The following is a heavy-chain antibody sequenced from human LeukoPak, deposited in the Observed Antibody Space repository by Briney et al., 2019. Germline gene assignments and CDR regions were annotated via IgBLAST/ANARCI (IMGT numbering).Heavy chain of an antibody. CDR3: ARGDPILTGYFDY. V-gene: IGHV4-30-2*01. D-gene: IGHD3-9*01. CDR1: GGSISSGDYY. CDR2: IYHSGST. J-gene: IGHJ4*02. Sequence: PSQTLSLTCTVPGGSISSGDYYWRWIRQPPGKGLEWIGYIYHSGSTYYNPSLKSRVTISVDRSKNQFSLKLSSVTAADTAVYYCARGDPILTGYFDYWGQGTLVTVSS.